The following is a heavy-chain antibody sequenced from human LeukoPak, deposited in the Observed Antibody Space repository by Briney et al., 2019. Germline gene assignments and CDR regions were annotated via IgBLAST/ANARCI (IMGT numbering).Heavy chain of an antibody. D-gene: IGHD2-2*01. CDR2: IYYSGST. CDR3: ASTSSTSCSFDY. Sequence: SQTLSLTCTVSGGSISSGDYYWSWIRQPPGKGLEWIGYIYYSGSTYYNPSLKSRVTISVDTSKNQFSLKLSSVTAADTAVCYCASTSSTSCSFDYWGQGTLVTVSS. CDR1: GGSISSGDYY. J-gene: IGHJ4*02. V-gene: IGHV4-30-4*08.